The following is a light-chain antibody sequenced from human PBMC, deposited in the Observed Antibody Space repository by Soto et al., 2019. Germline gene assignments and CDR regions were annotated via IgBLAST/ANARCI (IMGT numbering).Light chain of an antibody. CDR3: QQSYSTLMYT. CDR1: QSISSY. J-gene: IGKJ2*01. Sequence: DIQMTQSPSSLSASVGDRVTITCRASQSISSYLNWYQQKPGKAPKLLIYAASSLQSGVPSRFSGSGSGTDFTLTISSLQPEDFATYYCQQSYSTLMYTFGQGPKVDTK. V-gene: IGKV1-39*01. CDR2: AAS.